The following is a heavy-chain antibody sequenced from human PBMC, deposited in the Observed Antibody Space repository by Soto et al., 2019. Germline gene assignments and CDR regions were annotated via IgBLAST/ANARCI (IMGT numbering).Heavy chain of an antibody. Sequence: GGSLRLSCAASGFTFSSYAMSCVRQAPGKGLEWVSTISGSGDTTYYTDSVKGRFTISRDNSKNTLYLQLNSLRAEDTAVYYCAKLHYFSNYVYYYYYMDVWGKGTTVTVSS. CDR1: GFTFSSYA. CDR2: ISGSGDTT. J-gene: IGHJ6*03. V-gene: IGHV3-23*01. CDR3: AKLHYFSNYVYYYYYMDV. D-gene: IGHD4-4*01.